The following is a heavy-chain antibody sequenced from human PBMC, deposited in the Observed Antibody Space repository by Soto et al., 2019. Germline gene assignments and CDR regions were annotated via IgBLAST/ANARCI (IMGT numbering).Heavy chain of an antibody. CDR3: AHRPNYDFWSGYYYNWFDP. D-gene: IGHD3-3*01. J-gene: IGHJ5*02. Sequence: QITLKESGPTLVKPTQTLTLTCTFSGFSLSTSGVGVGWIRQPPGKALEWLALIYWDDDKRYSPSLKSRLTITKHTSKNQVVLTMTNMDPVDTATYYCAHRPNYDFWSGYYYNWFDPWGQGTLVTVSS. CDR1: GFSLSTSGVG. V-gene: IGHV2-5*02. CDR2: IYWDDDK.